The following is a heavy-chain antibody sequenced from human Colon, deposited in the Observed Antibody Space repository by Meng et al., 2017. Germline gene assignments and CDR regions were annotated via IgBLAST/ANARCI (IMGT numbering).Heavy chain of an antibody. V-gene: IGHV1-69*06. Sequence: PVKVSCKADGYTFNNYPISWVRQATGQGLEWMGAITPTFGSTNYVPKFQGRVTFIADKSTNTAYMELTSLKSEDTAVYYCARKGGYCGSDCYYLDFWGQGTLFTVSS. D-gene: IGHD2-21*02. CDR2: ITPTFGST. CDR3: ARKGGYCGSDCYYLDF. CDR1: GYTFNNYP. J-gene: IGHJ4*02.